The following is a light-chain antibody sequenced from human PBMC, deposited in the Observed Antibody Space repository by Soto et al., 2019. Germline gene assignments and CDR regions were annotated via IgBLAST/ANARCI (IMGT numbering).Light chain of an antibody. CDR3: QQFSSYPLT. CDR1: QSVGNN. CDR2: GAY. Sequence: EIVMTQSPATLSVSPGERTTLSCRASQSVGNNLAWYQQKPGQAPRLLIYGAYTRATGIPARFSGSGSGTDFTLAISSLQSEDFAVYYCQQFSSYPLTFGGGTKVDIK. V-gene: IGKV3-15*01. J-gene: IGKJ4*01.